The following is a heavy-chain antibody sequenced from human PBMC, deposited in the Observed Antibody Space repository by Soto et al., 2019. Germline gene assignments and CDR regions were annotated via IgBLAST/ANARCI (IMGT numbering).Heavy chain of an antibody. Sequence: QVQLVGSGGGVVQPGRSLRLSCAASGFTFSSYAMHWVRQAPGKGLEWVAVISYDGSNKYYADSVKGRFTISRDNSKNTLYLQMNSLRAEDTAVYYCASPIPCSGGRCYHPGGQGTLVTVSS. CDR2: ISYDGSNK. D-gene: IGHD2-15*01. CDR1: GFTFSSYA. J-gene: IGHJ4*02. V-gene: IGHV3-30-3*01. CDR3: ASPIPCSGGRCYHP.